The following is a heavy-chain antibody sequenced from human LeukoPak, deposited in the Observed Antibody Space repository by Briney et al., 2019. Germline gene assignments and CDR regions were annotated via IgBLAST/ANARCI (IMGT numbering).Heavy chain of an antibody. CDR3: ARGMRTVTTYLPY. Sequence: ASVKVSCKASGYTFTSYAMHWVRQAPGQRLEWMGWINAGNGNTKYSQKFQGRVTITRDTSASTAYMELSSLRSEDTAVYYCARGMRTVTTYLPYRGQGTLVTVSS. CDR2: INAGNGNT. D-gene: IGHD4-17*01. CDR1: GYTFTSYA. V-gene: IGHV1-3*01. J-gene: IGHJ4*02.